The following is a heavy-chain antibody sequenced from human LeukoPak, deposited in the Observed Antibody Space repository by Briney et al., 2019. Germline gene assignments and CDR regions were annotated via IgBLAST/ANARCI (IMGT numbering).Heavy chain of an antibody. J-gene: IGHJ4*02. CDR1: GFTFSSYS. Sequence: GGSLRLSCAASGFTFSSYSMNWVRQAPGKGLEWVSSISSSSSYIYYADSVKGRFTISRDNSKNTLNLQMNSLRTEDTAVYYCAKGKWELRADYFDYWGQGTLVTVSS. CDR3: AKGKWELRADYFDY. CDR2: ISSSSSYI. V-gene: IGHV3-21*01. D-gene: IGHD1-26*01.